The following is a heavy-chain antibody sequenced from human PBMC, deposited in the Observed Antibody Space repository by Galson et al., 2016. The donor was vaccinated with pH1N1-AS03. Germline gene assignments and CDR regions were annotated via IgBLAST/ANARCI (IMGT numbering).Heavy chain of an antibody. Sequence: SLRLSCAASGFTFSTYWMMWVRQAPGKGLEWVANINHDGGEKYYVDSVRGRFTISRDNAKNSLFLQMDSLRAEDTAVYCCARMQWLLPQYYFNCWGQGTLVTVSS. CDR1: GFTFSTYW. V-gene: IGHV3-7*03. D-gene: IGHD6-19*01. J-gene: IGHJ4*02. CDR2: INHDGGEK. CDR3: ARMQWLLPQYYFNC.